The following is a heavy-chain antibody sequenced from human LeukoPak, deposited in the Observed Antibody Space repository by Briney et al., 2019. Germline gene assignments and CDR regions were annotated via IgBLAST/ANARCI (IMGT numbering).Heavy chain of an antibody. Sequence: SETLSLTCNVSGGSINDYYWTWSRQTPGKRLEWLGYIHSNGNTSYSPSLKRRVIMSVDTSKNHCSLRLSSVTTADTAVYYCARGTRDILTGGNFDYWGQGTLVTVSS. J-gene: IGHJ4*02. CDR3: ARGTRDILTGGNFDY. D-gene: IGHD3-9*01. CDR1: GGSINDYY. V-gene: IGHV4-59*01. CDR2: IHSNGNT.